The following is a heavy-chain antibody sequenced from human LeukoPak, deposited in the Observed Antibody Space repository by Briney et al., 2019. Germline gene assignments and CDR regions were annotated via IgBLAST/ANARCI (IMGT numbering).Heavy chain of an antibody. CDR3: ASGPVTTPFGY. V-gene: IGHV4-34*01. D-gene: IGHD4-17*01. CDR2: INHSGST. J-gene: IGHJ4*02. Sequence: PSETLSLTCAVYGGSFSGYYWSWIRQPPGKGLEWIGEINHSGSTNYNPSLKSRVTISVDTSKNQFSLKLSSVTAADTAVYYCASGPVTTPFGYWGQGTLVTVSS. CDR1: GGSFSGYY.